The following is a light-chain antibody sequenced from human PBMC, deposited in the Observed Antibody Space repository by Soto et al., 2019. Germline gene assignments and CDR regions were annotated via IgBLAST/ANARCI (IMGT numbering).Light chain of an antibody. CDR3: QQRSHS. J-gene: IGKJ5*01. CDR1: QSVSSY. CDR2: DAS. V-gene: IGKV3-11*01. Sequence: EIVLTQSPATLSLSPGERATLSCRASQSVSSYLAWYQQKPGQAPRLLIYDASNRATGIPARFSGSGSGTDFTLTISSLERHDCAVYYCQQRSHSFGQGTQLEIK.